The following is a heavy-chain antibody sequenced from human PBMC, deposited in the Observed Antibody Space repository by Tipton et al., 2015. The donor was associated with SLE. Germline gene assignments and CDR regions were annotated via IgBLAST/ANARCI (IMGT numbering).Heavy chain of an antibody. CDR1: GGSISSGAYY. CDR2: IYYTGST. D-gene: IGHD3-16*01. Sequence: TLSLTCTVSGGSISSGAYYWTWIRQHPGKGLEWIGYIYYTGSTYYNPSLKSRVIMSVDTSKNQFSLNLTSVTAADTAVYFCARAQGDFDLWGRGTLVTVSS. CDR3: ARAQGDFDL. J-gene: IGHJ2*01. V-gene: IGHV4-31*03.